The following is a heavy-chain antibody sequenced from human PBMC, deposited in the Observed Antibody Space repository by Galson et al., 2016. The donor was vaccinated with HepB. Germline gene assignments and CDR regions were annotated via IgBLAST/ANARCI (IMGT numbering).Heavy chain of an antibody. CDR1: GFRVSGNY. Sequence: SLRLSCAASGFRVSGNYMNWVRQAPGKGLEWVSIIYSGGRTYYADSVKGRFTISRDNSKNTVYLQMDRLRAEDTAVDYCAKAYGVDSYHFNDWGQGTLVIVSS. D-gene: IGHD4-17*01. V-gene: IGHV3-53*01. CDR3: AKAYGVDSYHFND. CDR2: IYSGGRT. J-gene: IGHJ4*02.